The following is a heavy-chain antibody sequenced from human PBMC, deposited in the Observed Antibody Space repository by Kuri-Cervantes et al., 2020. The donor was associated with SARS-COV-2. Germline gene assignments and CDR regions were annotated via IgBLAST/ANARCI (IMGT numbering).Heavy chain of an antibody. CDR1: GFTFSSYS. Sequence: GGSLRLSCAASGFTFSSYSMNWVRQAPGKGLEWVSSISSSSSYIYYADSAKGRFTISRDNAKNSLYLQMNSLRAEDTAVYYCARDRVLEWLDYYYYMDVWGKGTTVTVSS. CDR2: ISSSSSYI. V-gene: IGHV3-21*01. CDR3: ARDRVLEWLDYYYYMDV. J-gene: IGHJ6*03. D-gene: IGHD3-3*01.